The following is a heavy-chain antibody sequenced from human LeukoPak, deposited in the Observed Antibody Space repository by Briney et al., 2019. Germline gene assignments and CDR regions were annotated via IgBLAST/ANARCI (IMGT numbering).Heavy chain of an antibody. CDR3: ASPNYGSGYSPDY. J-gene: IGHJ4*02. Sequence: SETLSLTCTVSGDYIRGSDYYWGWIRQPPGKALEWIGSIYHSGSSNSNPSLKSRVTISVDTSKNQFSLSLRSVTAADTAVYYCASPNYGSGYSPDYWGQGTLVTVSS. CDR1: GDYIRGSDYY. V-gene: IGHV4-39*01. CDR2: IYHSGSS. D-gene: IGHD3-10*01.